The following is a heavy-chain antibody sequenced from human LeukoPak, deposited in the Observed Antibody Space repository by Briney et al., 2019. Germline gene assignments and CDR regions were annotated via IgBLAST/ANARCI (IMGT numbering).Heavy chain of an antibody. CDR3: AKDDPKAYFDY. Sequence: QTGGSLRLSCAPSGFTFSNAWMSWVRQAPGKGLEWVGRIKSKTDGGTTDYAAPVKGRFTISRDNSKNTLYLQMNSLRAEDTAVYYCAKDDPKAYFDYWGQGDLVTVSS. V-gene: IGHV3-15*01. CDR1: GFTFSNAW. J-gene: IGHJ4*02. CDR2: IKSKTDGGTT.